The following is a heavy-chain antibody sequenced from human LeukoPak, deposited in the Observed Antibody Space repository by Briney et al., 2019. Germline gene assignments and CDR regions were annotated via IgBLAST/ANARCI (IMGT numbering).Heavy chain of an antibody. D-gene: IGHD6-13*01. CDR3: ARATPLGIAAAHDPGVDD. J-gene: IGHJ4*01. Sequence: ASVKVSCKASGYTFTSYYMHWVRQAPGQGLEWVGLINPSGGSTSYAQKFQGRVTMSRDTSTSTVYMELSSLSSEETAVYYSARATPLGIAAAHDPGVDDWGQGTLVTVSS. V-gene: IGHV1-46*01. CDR1: GYTFTSYY. CDR2: INPSGGST.